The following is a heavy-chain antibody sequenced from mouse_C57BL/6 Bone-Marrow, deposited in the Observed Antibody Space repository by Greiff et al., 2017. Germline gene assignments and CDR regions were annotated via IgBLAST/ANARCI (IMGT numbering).Heavy chain of an antibody. J-gene: IGHJ4*01. Sequence: VKPGASVKISCKASGYAFSSSWMNWVKQRPGQGLEWIGRIYPGDGDTNYNGKFKGKATLTADKSSSTAYMQLSSLTSEDSAVYFCARLGAYYSNYDAMDYWGQGTSVTVTS. CDR2: IYPGDGDT. CDR1: GYAFSSSW. CDR3: ARLGAYYSNYDAMDY. V-gene: IGHV1-82*01. D-gene: IGHD2-5*01.